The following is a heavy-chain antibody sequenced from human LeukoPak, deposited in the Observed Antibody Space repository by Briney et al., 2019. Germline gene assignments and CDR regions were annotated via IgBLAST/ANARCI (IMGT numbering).Heavy chain of an antibody. CDR2: ISGSSGYT. J-gene: IGHJ4*02. D-gene: IGHD6-19*01. V-gene: IGHV3-23*01. CDR1: GFTFSNYA. Sequence: GGSLRLSCAASGFTFSNYAMSWVRQVPGKGLEWVSSISGSSGYTYYADSVKGRLTISRDKSKNTLYLQMNSLRAEDTASYYCAKANYSSGWDYWGQGTLVTVSS. CDR3: AKANYSSGWDY.